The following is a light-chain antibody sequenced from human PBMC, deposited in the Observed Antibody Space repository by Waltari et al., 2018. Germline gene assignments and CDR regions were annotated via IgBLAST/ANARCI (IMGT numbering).Light chain of an antibody. CDR3: SSYAGSNKV. CDR1: SSDVGGYNY. J-gene: IGLJ2*01. CDR2: GVS. V-gene: IGLV2-8*01. Sequence: QSALTQPPSASGSPGQSVTISCTGTSSDVGGYNYVSWYQQHPGKAPKLMSYGVSKRPSGFPDRFSGSKSGNTASLTVSGLQAEDEADYYCSSYAGSNKVVGGGTKLTVL.